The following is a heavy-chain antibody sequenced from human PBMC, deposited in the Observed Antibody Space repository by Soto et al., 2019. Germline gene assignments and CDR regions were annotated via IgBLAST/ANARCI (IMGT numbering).Heavy chain of an antibody. J-gene: IGHJ4*02. Sequence: PXETLSLTCTVSGGSISSADFFWTWLRQPPGKGLEWLGYIYYSGTTYYNLSLKGRLIISIDTFRNQFSLSLNSVTAADTAVYFCAREPYLPMARNDFWGQGAQVTVSS. CDR2: IYYSGTT. CDR3: AREPYLPMARNDF. D-gene: IGHD3-10*01. V-gene: IGHV4-30-4*01. CDR1: GGSISSADFF.